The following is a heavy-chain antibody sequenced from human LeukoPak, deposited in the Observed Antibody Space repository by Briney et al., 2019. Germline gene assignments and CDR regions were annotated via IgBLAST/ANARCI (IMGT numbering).Heavy chain of an antibody. CDR3: ATLGADVRFLEWLSHQGPDAFDI. D-gene: IGHD3-3*01. CDR1: GFTFSSYG. J-gene: IGHJ3*02. Sequence: PGGSLRLSCAASGFTFSSYGMHWVRQAPGKGLEWVAFIRYDGSNKYYADSVKGRFTISRDNSKNTLYLQMNSLRAEDTSVYYGATLGADVRFLEWLSHQGPDAFDIWGQETMVTVSS. CDR2: IRYDGSNK. V-gene: IGHV3-30*02.